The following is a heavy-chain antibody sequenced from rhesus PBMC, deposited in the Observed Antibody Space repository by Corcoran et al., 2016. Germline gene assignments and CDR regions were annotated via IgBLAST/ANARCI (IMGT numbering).Heavy chain of an antibody. CDR1: GDSFRSYW. J-gene: IGHJ4*01. CDR2: INGDSGHT. D-gene: IGHD5-12*01. CDR3: AGGHSYTWLY. V-gene: IGHV4-80*01. Sequence: QVQLQESGPGLVKPSETLSLTCAVSGDSFRSYWCTWLRPPPGKALAWLGEINGDSGHTNYNPTLQSRLTISRDASKNQFSLSLSSVTAADMAVYYCAGGHSYTWLYWGQGVLVIVSS.